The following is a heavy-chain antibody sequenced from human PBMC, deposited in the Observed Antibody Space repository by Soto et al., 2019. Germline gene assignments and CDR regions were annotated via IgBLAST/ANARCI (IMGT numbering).Heavy chain of an antibody. J-gene: IGHJ5*02. CDR3: TRDGS. CDR2: ISDSGSTI. V-gene: IGHV3-48*01. Sequence: EVQLVESGGGLLQPGGSLRLSCAASGFPFSSYAMNWVRQTPDKGLEWLSYISDSGSTIHYADSVTGRFTISRDNAKNSLYLQMNSLRADDTAVYYCTRDGSWGQGALVTVSS. CDR1: GFPFSSYA. D-gene: IGHD5-12*01.